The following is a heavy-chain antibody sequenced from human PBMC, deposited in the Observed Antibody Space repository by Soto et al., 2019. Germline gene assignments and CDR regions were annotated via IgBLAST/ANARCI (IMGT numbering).Heavy chain of an antibody. CDR1: GGSISSGGYY. D-gene: IGHD6-13*01. V-gene: IGHV4-31*03. Sequence: SETLSLTCTVSGGSISSGGYYWSWIRQHPGKGLEWIGYIYYSGSTYYNPSLKSRVTISVDTSKNQFSLKLCSVTAADTAVYYWARVINSSSWYEDYYMDVWGKGTTVTVSS. CDR2: IYYSGST. J-gene: IGHJ6*03. CDR3: ARVINSSSWYEDYYMDV.